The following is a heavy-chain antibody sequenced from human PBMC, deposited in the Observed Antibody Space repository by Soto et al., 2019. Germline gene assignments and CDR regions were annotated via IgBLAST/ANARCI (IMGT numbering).Heavy chain of an antibody. V-gene: IGHV1-69*08. J-gene: IGHJ6*02. CDR1: GDTFSSYI. Sequence: QVQLVQSGAEVKKPGSSVRVSCRSSGDTFSSYIVNWLRLAPGPGLEWLGRVIPVLTTTDYAQNFRHRVTIHAARSTNTVHLDLSSVRYDDTVVYYCARLRYCGYDCYHKHYSGMDVWGQGSLVTFAS. CDR3: ARLRYCGYDCYHKHYSGMDV. CDR2: VIPVLTTT. D-gene: IGHD2-21*02.